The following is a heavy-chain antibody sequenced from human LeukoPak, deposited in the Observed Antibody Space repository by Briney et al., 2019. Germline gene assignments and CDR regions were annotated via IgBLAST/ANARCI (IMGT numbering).Heavy chain of an antibody. CDR3: AKDLSVVVTAITDY. J-gene: IGHJ4*02. CDR1: GVTFSSYA. D-gene: IGHD2-21*02. Sequence: GGSLRLSCAASGVTFSSYAMSWVRQAPGEGVEWGSAISGSGGSTYYADSVKGRFTISRDNSKNTLYLQMNSLRAEDTAVYYCAKDLSVVVTAITDYWGQGTLVTVSS. CDR2: ISGSGGST. V-gene: IGHV3-23*01.